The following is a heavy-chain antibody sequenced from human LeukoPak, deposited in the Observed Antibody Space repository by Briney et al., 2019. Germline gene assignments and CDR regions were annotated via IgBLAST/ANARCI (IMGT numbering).Heavy chain of an antibody. CDR1: GGSFSGYY. CDR2: INNRGST. CDR3: ARRHHYFYYMDV. V-gene: IGHV4-34*01. Sequence: PSETLSLTCAVYGGSFSGYYWSWIRHPPGKGLEWMGEINNRGSTNYNPPLKSRVTIAVDTSENQFSLTLSSVTAADTAVYYCARRHHYFYYMDVWGKGTTVTVSS. J-gene: IGHJ6*03.